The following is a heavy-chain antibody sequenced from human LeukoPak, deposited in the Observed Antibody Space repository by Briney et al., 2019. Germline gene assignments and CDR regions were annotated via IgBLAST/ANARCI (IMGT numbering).Heavy chain of an antibody. D-gene: IGHD3-3*01. Sequence: SETLSLTCTVSGYSISSGYYWGWIRQPPGKGLEWIGSIYHSGSTYYNPSLKSRVTISVDTSKNQFSLRLSSVTAADTAVYYCASGGRGFLEWLLGDYWGQGTLVTVSS. CDR1: GYSISSGYY. J-gene: IGHJ4*02. CDR3: ASGGRGFLEWLLGDY. CDR2: IYHSGST. V-gene: IGHV4-38-2*02.